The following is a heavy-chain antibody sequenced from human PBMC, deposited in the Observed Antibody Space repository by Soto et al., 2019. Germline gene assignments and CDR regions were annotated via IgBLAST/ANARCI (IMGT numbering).Heavy chain of an antibody. CDR2: ILYSGST. D-gene: IGHD5-18*01. CDR1: GASVSSGTYY. J-gene: IGHJ6*02. CDR3: ARDHKYSYDYNYYYYGMDV. Sequence: VQLRESGPGLMRPSETLSLTCNVSGASVSSGTYYWSWIRQPPGKGLEWLGYILYSGSTNYNPSLKSRVTMSVDTSKNQFSLKLSSVTAADTAVYYCARDHKYSYDYNYYYYGMDVWGQGTTVTVSS. V-gene: IGHV4-61*01.